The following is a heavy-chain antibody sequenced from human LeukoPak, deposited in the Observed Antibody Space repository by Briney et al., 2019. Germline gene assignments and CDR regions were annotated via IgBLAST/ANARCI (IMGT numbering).Heavy chain of an antibody. CDR1: GGSISSSSYY. J-gene: IGHJ4*02. CDR3: ARGLLLAY. CDR2: IYYSGST. Sequence: SETLSLTCTVSGGSISSSSYYWGWIRQPPGKGLEWIGSIYYSGSTNYNPSLKSRVTISVDTSKNQFSLKLSSVTAADTAVYYCARGLLLAYWGQGTLVTVSS. V-gene: IGHV4-39*07.